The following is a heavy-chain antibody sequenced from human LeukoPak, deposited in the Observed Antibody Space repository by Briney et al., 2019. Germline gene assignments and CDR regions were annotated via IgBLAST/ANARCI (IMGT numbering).Heavy chain of an antibody. V-gene: IGHV1-2*02. J-gene: IGHJ4*02. D-gene: IGHD3-16*02. Sequence: GASVKVSCKASGYTFTGYYMHWVRQAPGQGLEWMGWINPNSGGTNYAQKFQGRVTMTRDTSISTAYMELSRLRSDDTAVYYCARGGDDYVWGSYRYPAYYFDYWGQGTLVTVSS. CDR2: INPNSGGT. CDR1: GYTFTGYY. CDR3: ARGGDDYVWGSYRYPAYYFDY.